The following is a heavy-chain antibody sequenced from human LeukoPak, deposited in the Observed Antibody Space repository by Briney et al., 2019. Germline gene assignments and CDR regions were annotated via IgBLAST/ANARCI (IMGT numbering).Heavy chain of an antibody. D-gene: IGHD2/OR15-2a*01. CDR1: GFTFRNAW. CDR3: ARDLFYAFDI. CDR2: TKSKTDGGTT. V-gene: IGHV3-15*01. Sequence: PGGSLRLSCAASGFTFRNAWMSWVRQAPGKVLEWVGRTKSKTDGGTTDYAAPVKGRFTISRDNAKNSLYLQMKSLRDEDTAVYYCARDLFYAFDIWGQGTLVTVSS. J-gene: IGHJ3*02.